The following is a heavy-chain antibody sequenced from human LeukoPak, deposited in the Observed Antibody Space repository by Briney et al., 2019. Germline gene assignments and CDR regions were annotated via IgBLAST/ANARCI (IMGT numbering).Heavy chain of an antibody. J-gene: IGHJ4*02. CDR3: ARSGIAAAGFDY. CDR2: INPNSGGT. CDR1: GYTFTVYY. Sequence: ASVKVSCKASGYTFTVYYMHWVRQAPGQGLEWMGWINPNSGGTSYSQKFQGRVTMTRDTSISTAYMELSRLRSDDTAVYYCARSGIAAAGFDYWGQGTLVTVSS. D-gene: IGHD6-13*01. V-gene: IGHV1-2*02.